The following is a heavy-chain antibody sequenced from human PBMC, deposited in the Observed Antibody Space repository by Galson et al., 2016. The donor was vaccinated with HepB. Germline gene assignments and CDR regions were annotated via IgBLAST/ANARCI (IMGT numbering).Heavy chain of an antibody. CDR3: TKGKSQGSLVFDY. D-gene: IGHD4-23*01. Sequence: SLRLSCAVSGFTFSDYDMSWVRQAPGKGLEWVSVITAPDGITKYADSVKGRFTISRDNSKNMLYLQMNSLRAGDTAVYYCTKGKSQGSLVFDYWGQGTQVTVSS. CDR1: GFTFSDYD. CDR2: ITAPDGIT. J-gene: IGHJ4*02. V-gene: IGHV3-23*01.